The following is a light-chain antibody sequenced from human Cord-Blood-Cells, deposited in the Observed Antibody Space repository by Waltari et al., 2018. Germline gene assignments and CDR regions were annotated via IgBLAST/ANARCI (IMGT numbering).Light chain of an antibody. CDR1: QDISNY. V-gene: IGKV1-33*01. CDR3: QQYDNLPYT. CDR2: DAS. J-gene: IGKJ2*01. Sequence: DIRLTQSPSSLSASVGDRVTITCQASQDISNYLNWYQQKPGKAPKLLIYDASNLETGVPSRFSGSGSGTDFTFTISSLQPEDIATYYCQQYDNLPYTCGQGTKLEIK.